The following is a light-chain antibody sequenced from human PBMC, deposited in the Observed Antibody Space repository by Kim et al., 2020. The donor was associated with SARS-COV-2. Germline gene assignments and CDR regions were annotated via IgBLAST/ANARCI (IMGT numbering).Light chain of an antibody. Sequence: SYELTQPPSVSVSPGQTASISCSGDNLVWQHVSWYQQQPGQPPVMIIFEDTKRPSGIPERFSGSSSGNTATLTISGTQAVDEGDYYCQAWDSSTVVFGG. CDR2: EDT. J-gene: IGLJ2*01. CDR3: QAWDSSTVV. CDR1: NLVWQH. V-gene: IGLV3-1*01.